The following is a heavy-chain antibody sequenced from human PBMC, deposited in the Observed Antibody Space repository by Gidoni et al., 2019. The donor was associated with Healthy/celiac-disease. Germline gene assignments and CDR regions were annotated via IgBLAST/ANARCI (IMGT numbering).Heavy chain of an antibody. J-gene: IGHJ4*02. Sequence: QVQLVQSGAEVQKPGASVTVSCKVSGYTLTDSSMHWVRQAPGKGLEWMGGFDPEDGETIYEQKFQGRVTMTEDTSTDTAYMELSSLRSEDTAVYYCATEGRADYYYGSGSSTGSLDYWGQGTLVTVSS. CDR2: FDPEDGET. CDR1: GYTLTDSS. V-gene: IGHV1-24*01. CDR3: ATEGRADYYYGSGSSTGSLDY. D-gene: IGHD3-10*01.